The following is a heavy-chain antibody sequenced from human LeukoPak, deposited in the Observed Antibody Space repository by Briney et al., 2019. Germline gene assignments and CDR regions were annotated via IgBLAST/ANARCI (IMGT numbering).Heavy chain of an antibody. Sequence: PSETLSLTCAVYGGSFSGYYWSWIRQPPGKGLEWIGEINHSGSTNYNPSLKGRVTISVDTSKNQFSLKLSSVTAADTAVYYCARERDYYDSSGYLNGHAFDIWGQGTMVTVSS. D-gene: IGHD3-22*01. CDR3: ARERDYYDSSGYLNGHAFDI. V-gene: IGHV4-34*01. J-gene: IGHJ3*02. CDR1: GGSFSGYY. CDR2: INHSGST.